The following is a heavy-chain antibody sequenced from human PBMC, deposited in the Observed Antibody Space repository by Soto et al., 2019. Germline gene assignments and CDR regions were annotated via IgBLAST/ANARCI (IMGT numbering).Heavy chain of an antibody. CDR3: AGELAAGGP. D-gene: IGHD6-13*01. CDR1: GYTFTHYY. V-gene: IGHV1-46*01. J-gene: IGHJ5*01. CDR2: INPASGST. Sequence: QVQLVQSGAEVKKPGASVKVSCRTSGYTFTHYYIHWVRQAPGQGLEWLGIINPASGSTNYAQDFQGKVNLAMDHFPTKVYLGLSGLRAEDTGIFFWAGELAAGGPWGQGTLVTVSS.